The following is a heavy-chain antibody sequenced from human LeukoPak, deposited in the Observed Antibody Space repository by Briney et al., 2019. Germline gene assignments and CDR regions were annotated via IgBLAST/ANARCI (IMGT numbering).Heavy chain of an antibody. CDR3: AKVVSGFHFDC. CDR1: GFTFSAFW. V-gene: IGHV3-74*01. Sequence: GGSLRLSCAASGFTFSAFWMHWVRQGPGKEPMWVSRINPDGSITSYADSVKGRFSISRDNAKNTLFLQISSLRAEDTAVYYCAKVVSGFHFDCWGQGTLVTVSS. D-gene: IGHD1-26*01. J-gene: IGHJ4*02. CDR2: INPDGSIT.